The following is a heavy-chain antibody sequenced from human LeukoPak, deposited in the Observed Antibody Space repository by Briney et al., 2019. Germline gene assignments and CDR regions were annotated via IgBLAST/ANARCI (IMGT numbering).Heavy chain of an antibody. D-gene: IGHD2-15*01. J-gene: IGHJ5*02. CDR1: GGTFSSYA. CDR3: ARGIVVVVAATHGVYNWFDP. V-gene: IGHV1-69*06. CDR2: IIPIFGTA. Sequence: SVKVSCKASGGTFSSYAISWVRRAPGQGLEWMGGIIPIFGTANYAQKFQGRVTITADKSTSTAYMELSSLRSEDTAVYYCARGIVVVVAATHGVYNWFDPWGQGTLVTVSS.